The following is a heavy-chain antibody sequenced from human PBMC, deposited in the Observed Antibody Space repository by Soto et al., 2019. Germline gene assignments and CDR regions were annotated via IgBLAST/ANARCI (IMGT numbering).Heavy chain of an antibody. V-gene: IGHV5-51*01. Sequence: XESLKISCKGYGYRFASHWVAWVRQMPEKGLEWIGTIYPGDSDTKYSSAFRGHVTISADTSVSTAYLQWRSLEATDSAIYYCARYSGSYWHYLDFWGQGTLVTVSS. J-gene: IGHJ4*02. CDR3: ARYSGSYWHYLDF. D-gene: IGHD1-26*01. CDR2: IYPGDSDT. CDR1: GYRFASHW.